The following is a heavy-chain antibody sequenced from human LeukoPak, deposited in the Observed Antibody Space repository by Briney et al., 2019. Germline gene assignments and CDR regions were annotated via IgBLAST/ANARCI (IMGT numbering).Heavy chain of an antibody. D-gene: IGHD2-8*01. CDR1: GFTFSDYY. CDR3: ARGVSTYYYYYGMDV. CDR2: ISSSSSYT. Sequence: GGSLRLSCAASGFTFSDYYMSWIRQAPGKGLEWVSYISSSSSYTNYADSVKGRFTISRDNAKNSLYMHMNSLRAEDTAVYYCARGVSTYYYYYGMDVWGKGTTVTVSS. J-gene: IGHJ6*04. V-gene: IGHV3-11*06.